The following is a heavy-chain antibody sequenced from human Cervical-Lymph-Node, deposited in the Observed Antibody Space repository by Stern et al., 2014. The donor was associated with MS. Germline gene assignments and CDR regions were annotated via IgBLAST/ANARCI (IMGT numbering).Heavy chain of an antibody. CDR2: IYHSGST. CDR1: GGSISSGGYF. J-gene: IGHJ5*01. CDR3: ARKGAIVPAAIENWFDS. D-gene: IGHD2-2*01. Sequence: QVQLQESGPGLVKPSQTLSLTCTVSGGSISSGGYFWSWIRQHPGKGLEWIGYIYHSGSTNYKPSLMRRVTLSVDTSKNQFSLNLTSVTAADTAVYYCARKGAIVPAAIENWFDSWGQGTLVTVSS. V-gene: IGHV4-31*03.